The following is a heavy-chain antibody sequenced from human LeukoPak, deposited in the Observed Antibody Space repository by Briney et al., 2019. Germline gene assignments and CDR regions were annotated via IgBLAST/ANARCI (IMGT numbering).Heavy chain of an antibody. V-gene: IGHV1-24*01. D-gene: IGHD6-6*01. Sequence: GASVKVSCKVSGYTLTELSMHWVRQAPGKGLEWMGGFDPEDGETIYAQKFQGRVTMTEDTSTDTAYMELSSLRSEDTAVYYCATVIIAARPFNAFDIWGQGTMVTVSS. CDR1: GYTLTELS. CDR3: ATVIIAARPFNAFDI. J-gene: IGHJ3*02. CDR2: FDPEDGET.